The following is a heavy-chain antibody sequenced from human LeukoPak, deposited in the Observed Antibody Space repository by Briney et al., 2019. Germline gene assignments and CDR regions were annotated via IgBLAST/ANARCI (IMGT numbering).Heavy chain of an antibody. CDR3: AGGGYCSGGSCYSRSYYYYYYMDV. CDR1: GYTFTGYY. Sequence: GASVKASCKASGYTFTGYYMNWVRQAPGQGLKWMGWINPNRGGTNYAQKFHGRVTMTRDTSISTAYMELSRLRSEDTAVYYCAGGGYCSGGSCYSRSYYYYYYMDVWGKGTTVTVSS. V-gene: IGHV1-2*02. CDR2: INPNRGGT. J-gene: IGHJ6*03. D-gene: IGHD2-15*01.